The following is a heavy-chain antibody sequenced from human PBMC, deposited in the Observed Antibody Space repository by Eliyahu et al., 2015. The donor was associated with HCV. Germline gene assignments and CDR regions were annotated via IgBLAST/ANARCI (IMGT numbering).Heavy chain of an antibody. CDR3: ARGRIAAAGRETDY. CDR2: IYSGGST. Sequence: EVQLVESGGGLVQPGGSLRLSCAASGFTVSSTYMSWVRQAPGKGLEWVSVIYSGGSTSYADSVKDRFTISRHNSKNTLYLQMNSLRAEDTAVYYCARGRIAAAGRETDYWGQGTLVTVSS. CDR1: GFTVSSTY. J-gene: IGHJ4*02. V-gene: IGHV3-53*04. D-gene: IGHD6-13*01.